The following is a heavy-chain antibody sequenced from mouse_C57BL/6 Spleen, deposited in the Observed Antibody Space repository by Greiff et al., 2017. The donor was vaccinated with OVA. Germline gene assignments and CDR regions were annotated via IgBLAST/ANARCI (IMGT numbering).Heavy chain of an antibody. CDR2: IDPGGGGT. J-gene: IGHJ3*01. CDR3: SRAGYDGGWFAY. Sequence: QVQLQQSGAELVRPGTSVKVSCKASGYAFTNYLIHWVKQRPGQGLEWIGVIDPGGGGTNYNEKFKGKATLTADKSSSTAYMQLSSLTSEDSAVYFCSRAGYDGGWFAYWGQGTLVTVSA. D-gene: IGHD2-14*01. V-gene: IGHV1-54*01. CDR1: GYAFTNYL.